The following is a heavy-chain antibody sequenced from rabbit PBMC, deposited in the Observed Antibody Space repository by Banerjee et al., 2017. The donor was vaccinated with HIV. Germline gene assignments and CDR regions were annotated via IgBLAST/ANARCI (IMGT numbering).Heavy chain of an antibody. D-gene: IGHD7-1*01. CDR2: IYAGGSDST. CDR1: GFSFSGGYY. J-gene: IGHJ3*01. V-gene: IGHV1S40*01. Sequence: QSLEESGGDLVKPGASLTLTCTASGFSFSGGYYMCWVRQAPGKGLEWIACIYAGGSDSTYYASWAKGRFTISKTSSTTVTLQMTSLTAADTATYFCARDQRYAGYIVGGYVDLWGQGTLVTVS. CDR3: ARDQRYAGYIVGGYVDL.